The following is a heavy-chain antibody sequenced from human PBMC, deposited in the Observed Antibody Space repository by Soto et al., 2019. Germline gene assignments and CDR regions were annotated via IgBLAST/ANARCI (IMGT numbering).Heavy chain of an antibody. J-gene: IGHJ4*02. D-gene: IGHD6-19*01. CDR1: VASLLSSY. V-gene: IGHV4-4*07. CDR3: AKGWDVKYFDK. CDR2: IFSSGRT. Sequence: HVQLRESGPGLVKPSETLSLSCSVSVASLLSSYWSWVRQPAGKGLEWLGHIFSSGRTSYTPSLKSRLTTSIDPSKHQFSLNLSSVTAADTAVYYCAKGWDVKYFDKWGQGTLVTVSS.